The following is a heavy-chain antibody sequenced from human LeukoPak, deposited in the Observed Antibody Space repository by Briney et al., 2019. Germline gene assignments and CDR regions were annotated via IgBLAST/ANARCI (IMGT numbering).Heavy chain of an antibody. J-gene: IGHJ4*02. CDR1: GVSISSSSDY. CDR3: ARDTGYSSGWYVFDY. V-gene: IGHV4-39*07. CDR2: IYYSGST. Sequence: SETLSLTCTVSGVSISSSSDYWGWIRQPPGKGLEWIGSIYYSGSTYYNPSLKSRVTISVHTSKNQFSLKLSSVTAADTAVYYCARDTGYSSGWYVFDYWGQGTLVTVSS. D-gene: IGHD6-19*01.